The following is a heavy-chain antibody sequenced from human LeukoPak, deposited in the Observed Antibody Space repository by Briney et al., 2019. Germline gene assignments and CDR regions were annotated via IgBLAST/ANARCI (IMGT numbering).Heavy chain of an antibody. V-gene: IGHV4-59*11. CDR1: GGSISGHY. D-gene: IGHD6-13*01. CDR2: IYYSGST. J-gene: IGHJ5*02. CDR3: ARDRSSSWYWFDP. Sequence: SETLSLTCTVSGGSISGHYWSWIRQPPGKGLEWIGYIYYSGSTNYNPSLKSRVTISVDTSKNQFSLKLSSVTAADTAVYYCARDRSSSWYWFDPWGQGTLVTVSS.